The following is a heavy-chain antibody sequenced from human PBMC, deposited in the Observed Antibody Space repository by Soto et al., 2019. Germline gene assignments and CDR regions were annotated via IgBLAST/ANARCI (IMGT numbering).Heavy chain of an antibody. CDR3: ARDSATPFDY. CDR2: IIPILGIA. J-gene: IGHJ4*02. V-gene: IGHV1-69*08. D-gene: IGHD2-15*01. CDR1: GGTFSSYT. Sequence: QVQLVQSGAEVKKPGSSVKVSCKASGGTFSSYTISWVRQAPGQGLEWMGRIIPILGIANYAQKFQGRVTITADKSTSTAYMDLSSLRSEDTAAYYCARDSATPFDYWGQGTLVTVSS.